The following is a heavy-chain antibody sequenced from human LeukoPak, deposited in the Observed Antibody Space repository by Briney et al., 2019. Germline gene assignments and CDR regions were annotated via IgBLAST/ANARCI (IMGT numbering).Heavy chain of an antibody. CDR3: ARGPRSDDSSGTHALDI. J-gene: IGHJ3*02. D-gene: IGHD3-22*01. V-gene: IGHV4-34*01. Sequence: SETLSLTCAVYGGSFSGYYWSWIRQPPGKGLEWIGEINHSGSTNYNPSLKSRVTISVDTSKNQFSLKLSSVTAADTAVYYCARGPRSDDSSGTHALDIWGQGTMVTVSS. CDR2: INHSGST. CDR1: GGSFSGYY.